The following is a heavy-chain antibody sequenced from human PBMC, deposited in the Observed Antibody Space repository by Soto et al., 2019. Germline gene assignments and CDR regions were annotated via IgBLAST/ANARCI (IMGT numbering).Heavy chain of an antibody. J-gene: IGHJ5*02. CDR1: GYTFTSYS. V-gene: IGHV1-18*04. CDR2: ISAYNGNT. D-gene: IGHD1-1*01. Sequence: ASVKVSCKAAGYTFTSYSISWVRQAPGQGLEWMGWISAYNGNTNYAQKLQGRVTMTTDTSTRKAYMELRSLGSDDTAVYYCALDEALLQYGFDAWGKGTVVTVSS. CDR3: ALDEALLQYGFDA.